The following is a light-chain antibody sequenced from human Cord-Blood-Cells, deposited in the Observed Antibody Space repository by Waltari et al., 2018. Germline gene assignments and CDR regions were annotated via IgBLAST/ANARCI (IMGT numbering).Light chain of an antibody. J-gene: IGKJ1*01. CDR2: DAS. V-gene: IGKV3D-20*01. CDR3: QQYGSSPPT. CDR1: QSFSSSY. Sequence: DIVLTQSPATLSLSPGDRATLSCGASQSFSSSYLAWYQQKPGLAPRLLIYDASSRATSIPDRFSGSGSGTDFTLTISRLEPEDFAVSYCQQYGSSPPTFGQGTKVEIK.